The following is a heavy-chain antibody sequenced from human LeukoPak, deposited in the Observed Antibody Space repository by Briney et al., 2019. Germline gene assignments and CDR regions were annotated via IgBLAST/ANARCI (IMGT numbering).Heavy chain of an antibody. CDR3: ARERKWEPGAFDI. CDR1: GFTFSSYA. J-gene: IGHJ3*02. CDR2: ISGSGGST. Sequence: GGSLRLSCAASGFTFSSYAMSWVRQAPGKGPEWVSAISGSGGSTYYADSVKGRFTISRDNSKNTLYLQMNSLRAEDTAVYYCARERKWEPGAFDIWGQGTMVTVSS. D-gene: IGHD1-26*01. V-gene: IGHV3-23*01.